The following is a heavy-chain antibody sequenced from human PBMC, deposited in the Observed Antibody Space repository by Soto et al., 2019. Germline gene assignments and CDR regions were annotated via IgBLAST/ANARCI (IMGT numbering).Heavy chain of an antibody. CDR1: GFTFSSSW. V-gene: IGHV3-74*01. CDR3: SGGGSGYYNL. CDR2: IKPDGTYT. D-gene: IGHD3-22*01. Sequence: GGSLRLSCAASGFTFSSSWMHWVRQSPGGGLVWVSRIKPDGTYTTYADSVKGRFTISRDNAKNTLSLQMNSLTAEDTAVYYWSGGGSGYYNLWGQGTLVTVSS. J-gene: IGHJ5*02.